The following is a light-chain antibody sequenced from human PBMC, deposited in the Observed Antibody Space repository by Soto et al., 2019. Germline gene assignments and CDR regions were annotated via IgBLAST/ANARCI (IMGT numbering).Light chain of an antibody. V-gene: IGKV3-11*01. J-gene: IGKJ4*01. CDR2: DAS. CDR3: QQRSNWPPALS. Sequence: EVVLTQSPATLSLSPGDRATLSCRVSQSVNNFLAWYQQKPGQTPRLLIYDASKRATGIPGRFSGSGSGTDFTLTISSLEPEDFAVYYCQQRSNWPPALSFGGGTKVEI. CDR1: QSVNNF.